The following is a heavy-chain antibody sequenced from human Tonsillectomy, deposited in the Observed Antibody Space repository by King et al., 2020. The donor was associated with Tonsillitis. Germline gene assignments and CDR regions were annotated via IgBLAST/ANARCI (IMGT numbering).Heavy chain of an antibody. V-gene: IGHV1-18*01. CDR1: GYTFISYG. D-gene: IGHD3-22*01. Sequence: VQLVESGAEVKKPGASVKVSCKASGYTFISYGISWVRQAPGQGLEWMGWISPYSGNTNYAQKLQGSVTMTTDTSTSTAYMELRSLKSDDTAVYYCARDKRMSSGPLSKYNWFDPWGQGTLVTVSS. J-gene: IGHJ5*02. CDR3: ARDKRMSSGPLSKYNWFDP. CDR2: ISPYSGNT.